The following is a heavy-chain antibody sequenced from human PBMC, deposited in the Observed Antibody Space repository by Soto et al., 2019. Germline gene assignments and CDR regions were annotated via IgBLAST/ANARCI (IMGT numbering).Heavy chain of an antibody. D-gene: IGHD3-9*01. CDR3: AKDRPGYDSFTGYYSLNAFDV. CDR1: GYSITSGYY. J-gene: IGHJ3*01. Sequence: PSETLSLTCTVSGYSITSGYYWGWIRQPPGKGLEWIGSMYHSGSTYYNPSRKSRVIISVDTSKNQFSLKLSSVTAADTAVYYCAKDRPGYDSFTGYYSLNAFDVWGQGTMVTVSS. CDR2: MYHSGST. V-gene: IGHV4-38-2*02.